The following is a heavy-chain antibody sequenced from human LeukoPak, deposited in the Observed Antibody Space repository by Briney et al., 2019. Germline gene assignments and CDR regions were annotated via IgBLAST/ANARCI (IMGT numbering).Heavy chain of an antibody. D-gene: IGHD6-19*01. J-gene: IGHJ4*02. Sequence: SETLSLTCAVYGGSFSGYYWSWIRQPPGKGLEWIGEINHSGSTNYNPSLKSRVTISVDTSKNQFSLKLSSVTAADTAVYYCASSSGWYSSLDYWGQGTLVTVPS. CDR1: GGSFSGYY. CDR2: INHSGST. CDR3: ASSSGWYSSLDY. V-gene: IGHV4-34*01.